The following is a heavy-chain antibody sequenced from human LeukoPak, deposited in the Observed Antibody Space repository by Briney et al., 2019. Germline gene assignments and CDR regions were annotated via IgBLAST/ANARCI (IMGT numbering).Heavy chain of an antibody. J-gene: IGHJ4*02. CDR3: ARESRDYDGSGFYHDY. Sequence: ASETLSLTCTVSGVSISNYFWSWVRQPAGKGLEWIGRIFTTGGTDYNPSLKSRVTMSVDTSKNQFSLKLTSVTAADTAVYYCARESRDYDGSGFYHDYWGQGTLVTVSS. CDR2: IFTTGGT. CDR1: GVSISNYF. V-gene: IGHV4-4*07. D-gene: IGHD3-22*01.